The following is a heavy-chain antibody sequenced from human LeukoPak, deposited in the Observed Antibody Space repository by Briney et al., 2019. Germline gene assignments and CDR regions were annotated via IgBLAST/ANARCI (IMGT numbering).Heavy chain of an antibody. D-gene: IGHD3-16*02. J-gene: IGHJ4*02. V-gene: IGHV3-7*03. CDR1: GFTFSSYW. CDR3: ARDYYDYVWGSYRHFDY. CDR2: IKQDGSEK. Sequence: GGSLRLSCAASGFTFSSYWMSWVRQAPGKGLEWVANIKQDGSEKYYVDSVKGRFTISRDNAKNSLYLQMNGLRAEDTAVYYCARDYYDYVWGSYRHFDYWGQGTLVTVSS.